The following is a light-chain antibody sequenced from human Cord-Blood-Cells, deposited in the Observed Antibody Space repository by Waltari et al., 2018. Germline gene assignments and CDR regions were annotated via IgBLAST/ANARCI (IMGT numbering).Light chain of an antibody. CDR2: DAS. CDR3: QQRSNWTPLT. J-gene: IGKJ4*01. V-gene: IGKV3-11*01. Sequence: EIVLTQSPATLSLSPGERATLSCRASQSVSSYLARYQQKPGPAPRLLIYDASNRATGIPARFSGSGSGTDFTLTISSLEPEDFAVYYCQQRSNWTPLTFGGGTKVEIK. CDR1: QSVSSY.